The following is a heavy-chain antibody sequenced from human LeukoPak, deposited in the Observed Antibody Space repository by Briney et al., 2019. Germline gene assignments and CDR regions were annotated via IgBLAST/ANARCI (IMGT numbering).Heavy chain of an antibody. V-gene: IGHV1-2*02. J-gene: IGHJ5*02. CDR3: GRGNKSFDP. CDR2: INPNTGDT. Sequence: RASVKVSCKASGGTFSSYAISWVRQAPGQGLEWIGWINPNTGDTNYAPKFQGRVTMIKDTSTNSAYMELNKLTSDDTAVYYCGRGNKSFDPWGQGTLVTVSS. CDR1: GGTFSSYA.